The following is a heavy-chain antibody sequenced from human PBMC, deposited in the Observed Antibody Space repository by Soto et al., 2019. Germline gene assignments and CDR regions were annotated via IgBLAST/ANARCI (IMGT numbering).Heavy chain of an antibody. CDR2: IGGSGITS. D-gene: IGHD1-1*01. Sequence: EVQLLESGGGFVQPGGSLRLSCAASGFSFSDHAMFWVRQAPGKGLEWVSAIGGSGITSYYPDSVKGRFTISRDNSNNTLYLQMTGLRADDTAIYYCAKAPTRAGTYWLDYWGQGTLLTVSS. CDR3: AKAPTRAGTYWLDY. J-gene: IGHJ4*02. CDR1: GFSFSDHA. V-gene: IGHV3-23*01.